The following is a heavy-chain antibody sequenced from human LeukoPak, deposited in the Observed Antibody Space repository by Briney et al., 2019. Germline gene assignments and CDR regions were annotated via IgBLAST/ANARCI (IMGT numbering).Heavy chain of an antibody. D-gene: IGHD5-24*01. V-gene: IGHV1-46*01. CDR1: GYTLTSYY. J-gene: IGHJ4*02. CDR3: ARARDGYNYGADY. Sequence: VASVKVSCTASGYTLTSYYMHWVRQAPGQGLEWMGIINPSGGSTSYAQKFQGRVTMTRDMSTSTVYMELSRLRSDDTAVYYCARARDGYNYGADYWGQGTLVTVSS. CDR2: INPSGGST.